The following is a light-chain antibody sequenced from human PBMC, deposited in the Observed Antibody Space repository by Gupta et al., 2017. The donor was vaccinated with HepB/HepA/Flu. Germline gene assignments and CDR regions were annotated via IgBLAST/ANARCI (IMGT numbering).Light chain of an antibody. Sequence: EIVMTQSPATLSVSPGERATLSCRASQSVSSNLAWYQQKPGQAPRLLIYGASTRATGIPDRFSGSGAGTEFTLTSSSRQSEDCAVYYWQQDNNWWTFGQGTKVEIK. CDR1: QSVSSN. CDR3: QQDNNWWT. J-gene: IGKJ1*01. V-gene: IGKV3-15*01. CDR2: GAS.